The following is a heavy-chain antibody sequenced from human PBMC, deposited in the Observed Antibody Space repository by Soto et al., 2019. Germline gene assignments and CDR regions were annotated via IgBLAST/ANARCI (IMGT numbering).Heavy chain of an antibody. CDR2: IYYSGST. J-gene: IGHJ3*02. D-gene: IGHD3-10*02. V-gene: IGHV4-31*03. CDR3: GSCSGSYSNDAFEI. CDR1: GGSISSGGYY. Sequence: TSETLSLTCTVSGGSISSGGYYWSWIRQHPGKGLEWIGYIYYSGSTYYNPSLKSRVTISVDTSQTQFSLKLSSVTAADTAVYYCGSCSGSYSNDAFEIWGKGTMVTVSS.